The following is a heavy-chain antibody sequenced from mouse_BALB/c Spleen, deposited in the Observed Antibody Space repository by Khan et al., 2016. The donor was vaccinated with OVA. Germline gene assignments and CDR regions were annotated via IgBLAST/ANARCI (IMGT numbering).Heavy chain of an antibody. D-gene: IGHD1-1*01. J-gene: IGHJ2*01. V-gene: IGHV1-20*02. CDR3: ARIYGSDFDD. CDR1: GYSFTGYF. CDR2: INPHIGET. Sequence: VQLKQSGPELVKPGASVKISCKASGYSFTGYFMTWVMQSHGKSLEWIGRINPHIGETFYNQKFKGKATLTVDESSSTAPMELRSLASEDSAVYYCARIYGSDFDDWGQGTTLTVSS.